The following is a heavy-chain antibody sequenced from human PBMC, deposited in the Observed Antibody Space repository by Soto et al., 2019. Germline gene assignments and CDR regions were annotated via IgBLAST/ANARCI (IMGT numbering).Heavy chain of an antibody. Sequence: EVQLVESGGGLIQPGGSLRLSCAASGFTVSNNYMSWVRQAPGKGLEWVSVIYAGGNTYYADSVKGRFTISRDNSKNTLYLQMNSLRAEDTAVYYCVRDYCSGGSCYSLYWGQGNLVTVSS. D-gene: IGHD2-15*01. CDR3: VRDYCSGGSCYSLY. J-gene: IGHJ4*02. V-gene: IGHV3-53*01. CDR1: GFTVSNNY. CDR2: IYAGGNT.